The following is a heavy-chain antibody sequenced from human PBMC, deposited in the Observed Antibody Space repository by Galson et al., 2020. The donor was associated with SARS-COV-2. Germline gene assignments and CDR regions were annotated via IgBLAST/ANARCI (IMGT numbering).Heavy chain of an antibody. Sequence: GGSLRLSCAASGFTFSSYAMHWVRQAPGKGLEWVAVISYDGSNKYYADSVKGRFTISRDNSKNTLYLQMNSLRAEDTAVYYCAREPGYYDFWSGYYTENYYYYGMDVWGQGTLVTVSS. V-gene: IGHV3-30*04. CDR1: GFTFSSYA. J-gene: IGHJ6*02. CDR2: ISYDGSNK. CDR3: AREPGYYDFWSGYYTENYYYYGMDV. D-gene: IGHD3-3*01.